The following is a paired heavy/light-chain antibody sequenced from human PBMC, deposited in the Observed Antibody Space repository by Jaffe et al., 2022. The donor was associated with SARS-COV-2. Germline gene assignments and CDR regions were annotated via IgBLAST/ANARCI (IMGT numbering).Light chain of an antibody. J-gene: IGKJ2*01. CDR2: WAS. V-gene: IGKV4-1*01. Sequence: DIVMTQSPDSLAVSLGERATINCKSSQSVLNSSNNKNYLTWYQQKPGQPPKLLFYWASSRESGVPDRFSGSGSGTDFTLTITSLQAEDVAVYYCQQYYSRPFTFGQGTKLEIK. CDR1: QSVLNSSNNKNY. CDR3: QQYYSRPFT.
Heavy chain of an antibody. D-gene: IGHD2-21*01. J-gene: IGHJ4*02. Sequence: QVQLQESGPGLVKPSQTLSLTCTVSGGSINRGGYHWNWIRQHPGKGLEWIGYIYDRGTANYNPSLKSRVAISIDTSQNEFSLKLSSVTAADTAVYYCARDNDASVIGTFDYWGQGILVTVSS. CDR1: GGSINRGGYH. CDR2: IYDRGTA. V-gene: IGHV4-31*03. CDR3: ARDNDASVIGTFDY.